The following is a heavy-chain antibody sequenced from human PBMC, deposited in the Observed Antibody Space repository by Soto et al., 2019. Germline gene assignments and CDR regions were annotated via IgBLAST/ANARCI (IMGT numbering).Heavy chain of an antibody. CDR3: ARDPHEYWTSYWFDP. D-gene: IGHD3-3*01. J-gene: IGHJ5*02. V-gene: IGHV1-18*01. Sequence: GASVKVSCKASGYNFNIYGINWVRQAPGQGLELMGWISAYDGKTTYAEKFQGRVTMTTDASTSTAYMELRSLRSDDTAVYYCARDPHEYWTSYWFDPWGPGTMLTVSS. CDR2: ISAYDGKT. CDR1: GYNFNIYG.